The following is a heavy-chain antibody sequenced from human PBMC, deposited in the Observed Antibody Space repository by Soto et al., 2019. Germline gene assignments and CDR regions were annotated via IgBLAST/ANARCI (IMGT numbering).Heavy chain of an antibody. V-gene: IGHV3-23*01. J-gene: IGHJ4*02. CDR2: ISTTGGNT. Sequence: GGSLRLSCAASGFTFYSSVMSWVRQAPGKGLEWVSAISTTGGNTLYADSVKGRFTISRDNSKNTLYLQMNSLRAEDTAIYYCAKPSGGSYPESRVFDSWGQGTRVTVSS. CDR3: AKPSGGSYPESRVFDS. D-gene: IGHD1-26*01. CDR1: GFTFYSSV.